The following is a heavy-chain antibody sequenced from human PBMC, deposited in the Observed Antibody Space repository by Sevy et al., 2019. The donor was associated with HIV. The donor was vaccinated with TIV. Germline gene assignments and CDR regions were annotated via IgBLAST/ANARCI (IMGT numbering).Heavy chain of an antibody. CDR3: ARGAIAVAGIRYYYYYGIDV. Sequence: GETLKISCAASGFTFSSYAMHWVRQAPGKGLEWVAVISYDGSNKYYADSVKGRFTISRDNSKNTLYLQMNSLRAEDTAVYYCARGAIAVAGIRYYYYYGIDVWGQGTTVTVSS. D-gene: IGHD6-19*01. CDR2: ISYDGSNK. J-gene: IGHJ6*02. V-gene: IGHV3-30*04. CDR1: GFTFSSYA.